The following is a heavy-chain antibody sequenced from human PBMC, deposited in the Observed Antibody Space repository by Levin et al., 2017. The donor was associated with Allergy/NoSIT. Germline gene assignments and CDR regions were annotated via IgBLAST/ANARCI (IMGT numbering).Heavy chain of an antibody. CDR3: ARVGIAAAGDKQPAFDY. Sequence: LSLTCAASGFTFSSYAMHWVRQAPGKGLEWVAVISYDGSNKYYADSVKGRFTISRDNSKNTLYLQMNSLRAEDTAVYYCARVGIAAAGDKQPAFDYWGQGTLVTVSS. J-gene: IGHJ4*02. D-gene: IGHD6-13*01. V-gene: IGHV3-30-3*01. CDR1: GFTFSSYA. CDR2: ISYDGSNK.